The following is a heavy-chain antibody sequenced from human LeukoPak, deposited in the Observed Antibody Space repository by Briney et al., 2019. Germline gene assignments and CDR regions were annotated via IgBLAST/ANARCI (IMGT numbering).Heavy chain of an antibody. CDR2: IYHSGST. CDR1: GGSISSGGYY. V-gene: IGHV4-30-2*01. D-gene: IGHD3-22*01. CDR3: ARDWYYDSSGYYHPLDY. Sequence: SQTLSLTCTVSGGSISSGGYYWSWIRQPPGKGLEWIGYIYHSGSTYYNPSLKSRVTISVDRSKNQFSLKLSSVTAADTAVYYCARDWYYDSSGYYHPLDYWGQGTLVTVSS. J-gene: IGHJ4*02.